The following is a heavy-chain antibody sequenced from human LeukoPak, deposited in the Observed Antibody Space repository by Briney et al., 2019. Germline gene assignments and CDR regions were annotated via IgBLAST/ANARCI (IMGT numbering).Heavy chain of an antibody. V-gene: IGHV4-61*02. CDR1: GDSISSGSYY. D-gene: IGHD3-9*01. CDR3: AREDILTGSAAY. J-gene: IGHJ4*02. Sequence: SQTLSLTCTVSGDSISSGSYYWSWIRRPAGKGLEWIGRIYTSGSTNYNPSLKSRVTISVDTSKNQFSLKLSSVTAADTAVYYCAREDILTGSAAYWGQGTLFTVPS. CDR2: IYTSGST.